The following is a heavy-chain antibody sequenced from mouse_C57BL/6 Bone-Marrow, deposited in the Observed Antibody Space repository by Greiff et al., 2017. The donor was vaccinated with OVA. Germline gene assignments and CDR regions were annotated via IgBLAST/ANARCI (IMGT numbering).Heavy chain of an antibody. CDR1: GYTFTSYT. D-gene: IGHD2-2*01. Sequence: QVQLKQSGAELARPGASVKMSCKASGYTFTSYTMHWVKQRPGQGLEWIGYINPSSGYTKYNQKFKDKATLTADKSSSTAYMQLSSLTSEDSAVYYCARGCGYDRAWFAYWGQGTLVTVSA. V-gene: IGHV1-4*01. CDR2: INPSSGYT. J-gene: IGHJ3*01. CDR3: ARGCGYDRAWFAY.